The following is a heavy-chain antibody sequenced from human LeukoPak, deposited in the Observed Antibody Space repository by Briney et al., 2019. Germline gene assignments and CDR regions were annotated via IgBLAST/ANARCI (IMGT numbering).Heavy chain of an antibody. J-gene: IGHJ4*02. CDR1: GYTFTSYY. V-gene: IGHV1-46*01. CDR2: INPSGGST. Sequence: ASVKVSCKASGYTFTSYYMHWVRQAPGQGLEWMGIINPSGGSTSYAQKFQGRVTITTDESTSTAYMELSSLRSEDTAVYYCARDKRDGYNLGGFDYWGQGTLVTVSS. CDR3: ARDKRDGYNLGGFDY. D-gene: IGHD5-24*01.